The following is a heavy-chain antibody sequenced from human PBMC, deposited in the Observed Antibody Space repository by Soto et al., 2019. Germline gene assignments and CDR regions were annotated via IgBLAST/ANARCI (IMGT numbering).Heavy chain of an antibody. CDR2: IYHSGST. D-gene: IGHD2-2*01. Sequence: QVQLQESGPGLVKPSGTLSLTCAVSGGSISSSNWWSWVRQPPGKGLEWIGEIYHSGSTNYNPSLNRRVTISVDKSMNQFSLKLTSVTAAVTAVYYCARIVVPAASSYYYYYGMDVWGQGTTVTVSS. V-gene: IGHV4-4*02. J-gene: IGHJ6*02. CDR3: ARIVVPAASSYYYYYGMDV. CDR1: GGSISSSNW.